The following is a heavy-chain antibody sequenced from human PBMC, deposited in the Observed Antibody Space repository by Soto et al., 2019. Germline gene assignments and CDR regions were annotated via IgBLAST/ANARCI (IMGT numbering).Heavy chain of an antibody. V-gene: IGHV3-21*01. Sequence: GGSLRLSCAASGFTFSSYTMNWVRQAPGTGLEWDSSISSTSNYIYYADSVKGRFTISRDNSKNSLYLQMNSLRAEDTAVYYCARDISEGFYWGQGTLVTVSS. D-gene: IGHD3-3*02. CDR2: ISSTSNYI. J-gene: IGHJ4*02. CDR1: GFTFSSYT. CDR3: ARDISEGFY.